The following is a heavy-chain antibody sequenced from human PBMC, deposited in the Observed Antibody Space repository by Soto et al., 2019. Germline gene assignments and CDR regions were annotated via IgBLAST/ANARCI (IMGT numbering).Heavy chain of an antibody. V-gene: IGHV3-30*18. CDR1: GFTFSSYG. Sequence: GGSLRLSCAASGFTFSSYGMHWVRQAPGKGLEWVAVISYDGSNKYYADSVKGRFTISRDNSKNTLYLQMNSLRAEDTAVYYCAKDRMFLVGAFDMWGQGTMVTVSS. CDR3: AKDRMFLVGAFDM. J-gene: IGHJ3*02. D-gene: IGHD3-10*02. CDR2: ISYDGSNK.